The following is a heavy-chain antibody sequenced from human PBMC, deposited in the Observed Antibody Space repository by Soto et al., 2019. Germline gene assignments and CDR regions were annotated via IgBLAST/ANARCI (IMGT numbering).Heavy chain of an antibody. J-gene: IGHJ6*02. V-gene: IGHV1-69*06. Sequence: SVKVSCKASGGTFSSYAISWVRQAPGQGLEWMGGIIPIFGTANYAQKFQGRVTITADKSTSTAYMELSSLRSEDTAVYYCARDSQLNYYDSSGSVYYYYGMDVWGQGTTVTVSS. CDR3: ARDSQLNYYDSSGSVYYYYGMDV. CDR2: IIPIFGTA. D-gene: IGHD3-22*01. CDR1: GGTFSSYA.